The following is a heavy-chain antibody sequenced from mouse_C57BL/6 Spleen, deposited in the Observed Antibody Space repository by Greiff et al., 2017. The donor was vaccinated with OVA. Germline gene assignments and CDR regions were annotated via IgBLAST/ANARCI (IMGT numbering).Heavy chain of an antibody. CDR3: AREDYYGSSPFWYFDV. CDR2: INYDGSST. CDR1: GFTFSDYY. Sequence: EVKVVESEGGLVQPGSSMKLSCTASGFTFSDYYMAWVRQVPEKGLEWVANINYDGSSTYYLDSLKSRFLISRDNAKNILYLQMSRLKSEDTATYYCAREDYYGSSPFWYFDVWGTGTTVTVSS. V-gene: IGHV5-16*01. J-gene: IGHJ1*03. D-gene: IGHD1-1*01.